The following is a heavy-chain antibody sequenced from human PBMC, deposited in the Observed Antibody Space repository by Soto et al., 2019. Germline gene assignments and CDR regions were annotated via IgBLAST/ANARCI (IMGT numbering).Heavy chain of an antibody. CDR1: GYTFTSYD. CDR3: ARGNDFWSGYRNTDFDY. Sequence: GASVKVSCKASGYTFTSYDINWVRQATGQGLEWMGWMNPNSGNTGYAQKFQGRVTMTRNTSISTAYMELSSLRSEDTAVYYCARGNDFWSGYRNTDFDYWGQGTLVTVS. D-gene: IGHD3-3*01. V-gene: IGHV1-8*01. J-gene: IGHJ4*02. CDR2: MNPNSGNT.